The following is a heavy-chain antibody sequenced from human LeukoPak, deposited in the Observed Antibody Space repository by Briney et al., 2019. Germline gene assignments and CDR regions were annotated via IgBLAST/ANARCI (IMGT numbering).Heavy chain of an antibody. CDR1: GFTFSSSA. V-gene: IGHV3-23*01. CDR2: ISAGGGST. D-gene: IGHD5-12*01. Sequence: AGGSLRLSCAASGFTFSSSAMSWVRQVPGKGLEWVSGISAGGGSTSYADSVRGRFTISRDNSKNTLHLQMNSLRAEDTAIYYCANDLTRAVYSAYDFLPNLGNWGQGTLVTVSS. J-gene: IGHJ4*02. CDR3: ANDLTRAVYSAYDFLPNLGN.